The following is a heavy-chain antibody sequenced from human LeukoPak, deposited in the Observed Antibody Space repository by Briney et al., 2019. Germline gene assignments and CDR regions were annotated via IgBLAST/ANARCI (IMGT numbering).Heavy chain of an antibody. CDR3: ARGPGVRRPFDY. D-gene: IGHD1-1*01. V-gene: IGHV4-30-4*01. CDR1: GGSISSGDYY. CDR2: IYYSGST. J-gene: IGHJ4*02. Sequence: SQTLSLTCTVSGGSISSGDYYWSWIRQPPGKGLEWIGYIYYSGSTYYSPSLKSRVTISVDTSKNQFSLKLSSVTAADTAVYYCARGPGVRRPFDYWGQGTLVTVSS.